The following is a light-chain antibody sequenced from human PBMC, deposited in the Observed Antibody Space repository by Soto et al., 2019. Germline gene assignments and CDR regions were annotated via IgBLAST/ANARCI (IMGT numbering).Light chain of an antibody. Sequence: QSALTQPRSVSGSPGQSVTISCTGTSSDVGGYNYVSWYQQHPGNAPKLMIYDVSKRPSGVPDRFSGSKSGNTASLTISGLQAEDEADYYCCSYEGSYTLEVFGGGTKLTVL. CDR1: SSDVGGYNY. CDR2: DVS. CDR3: CSYEGSYTLEV. V-gene: IGLV2-11*01. J-gene: IGLJ2*01.